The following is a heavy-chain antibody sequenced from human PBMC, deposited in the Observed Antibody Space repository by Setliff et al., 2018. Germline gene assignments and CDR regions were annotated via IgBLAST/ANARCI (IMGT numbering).Heavy chain of an antibody. CDR1: GGTFINYA. Sequence: GASVKVSCKASGGTFINYAISRVRQAPGQGLEWMGGIIPIFGTANYAQKLQGRVTITADESTSTAYMELSSLRSEDTAVHYCARVSRTIVAARGFDYWGQGTLVTVSS. CDR3: ARVSRTIVAARGFDY. J-gene: IGHJ4*02. CDR2: IIPIFGTA. V-gene: IGHV1-69*13. D-gene: IGHD1-26*01.